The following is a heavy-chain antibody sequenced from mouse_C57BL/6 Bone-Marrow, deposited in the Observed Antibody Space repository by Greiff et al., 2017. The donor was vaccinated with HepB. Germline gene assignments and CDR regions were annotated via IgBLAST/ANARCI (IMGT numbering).Heavy chain of an antibody. J-gene: IGHJ1*03. Sequence: QVQLKQSGAELVRPGSSVKLSCTASGYTFTSYWMDWVKQRPGQGLEWIGNIYPSDSETHYNQKFKDKATLTVDKSSSTAYMQLSSLTSEDSAVYYCALYYYGSRRYFDVWGTGTTVTVSS. CDR3: ALYYYGSRRYFDV. CDR1: GYTFTSYW. CDR2: IYPSDSET. D-gene: IGHD1-1*01. V-gene: IGHV1-61*01.